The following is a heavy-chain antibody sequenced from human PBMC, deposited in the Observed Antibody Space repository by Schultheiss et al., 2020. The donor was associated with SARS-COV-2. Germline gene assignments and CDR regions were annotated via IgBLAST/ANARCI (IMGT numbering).Heavy chain of an antibody. CDR2: IYTSGST. J-gene: IGHJ4*02. D-gene: IGHD6-19*01. CDR1: GGSISSYY. CDR3: ARGVPTPGSGWSTYYFDY. Sequence: SETLSLTCTVSGGSISSYYWSWIRQPAGKGLEWIGRIYTSGSTYYNPSLKSLVTISVDTSKNQFSLKLSSVTAADTAVYYCARGVPTPGSGWSTYYFDYWGQGTLVTVSS. V-gene: IGHV4-4*07.